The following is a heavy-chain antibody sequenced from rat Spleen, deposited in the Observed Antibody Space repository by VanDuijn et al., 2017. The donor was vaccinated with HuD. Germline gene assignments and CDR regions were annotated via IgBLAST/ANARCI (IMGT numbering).Heavy chain of an antibody. D-gene: IGHD1-4*01. CDR2: ISYEGSST. Sequence: EVQLVGSGGGLVQPGRSLKLSCAASGFSFSDHYMAWVRQGPKKGLEWVASISYEGSSTYYGDSVKGRFTISRDNAKSTLYLQMDSLRSEDTATYYCARPNYPGFNYFDYWGQGVMVTVSS. J-gene: IGHJ2*01. V-gene: IGHV5-22*01. CDR1: GFSFSDHY. CDR3: ARPNYPGFNYFDY.